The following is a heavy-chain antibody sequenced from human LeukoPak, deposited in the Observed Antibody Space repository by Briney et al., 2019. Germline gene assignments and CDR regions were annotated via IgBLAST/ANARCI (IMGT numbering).Heavy chain of an antibody. D-gene: IGHD6-6*01. CDR1: GFSSGIYW. J-gene: IGHJ6*03. CDR2: IKQDGSEK. Sequence: GGSLRLSCAASGFSSGIYWMNWVRQAPGKGLQWVAKIKQDGSEKYYVDSVKGRFTISRDNAKNSLYLQMNSLRAEDTAVYYCARDQYKQLVRTGPWGYSYYYYYMDVWGKGTTVTVSS. V-gene: IGHV3-7*01. CDR3: ARDQYKQLVRTGPWGYSYYYYYMDV.